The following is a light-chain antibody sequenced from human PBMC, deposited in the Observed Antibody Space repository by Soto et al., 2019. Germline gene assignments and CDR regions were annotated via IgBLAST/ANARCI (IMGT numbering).Light chain of an antibody. CDR1: SSDVGGYNY. CDR2: EVT. Sequence: QSVLTQPPSASGSPGQSVTISCTGTSSDVGGYNYVSWYQQHPGKAPKVMIYEVTKRPSGVPARFSGSKSGNTASLTVSGLQAEDEAYYYCSSYGGSNNLLFGGGTKLTVL. J-gene: IGLJ2*01. CDR3: SSYGGSNNLL. V-gene: IGLV2-8*01.